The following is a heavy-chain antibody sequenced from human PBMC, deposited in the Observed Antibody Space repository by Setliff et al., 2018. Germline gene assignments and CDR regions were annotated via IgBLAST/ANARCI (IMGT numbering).Heavy chain of an antibody. V-gene: IGHV4-61*10. J-gene: IGHJ4*02. Sequence: PSETLSLTCTVSDDSISSRHYYWSWIRQPAGKGLEWLGYIHFSGTTNYNPSLKSRVTLSLDTSKNQFSLKLRSVTAADTAVYYCASTQRGTSSECWGQGTLVTVSS. CDR1: DDSISSRHYY. CDR3: ASTQRGTSSEC. CDR2: IHFSGTT.